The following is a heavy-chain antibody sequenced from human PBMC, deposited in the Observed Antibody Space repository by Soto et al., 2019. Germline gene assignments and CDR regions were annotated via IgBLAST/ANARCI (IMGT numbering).Heavy chain of an antibody. CDR2: ISSSSSYI. CDR3: ARTARPLYYFDY. V-gene: IGHV3-21*01. J-gene: IGHJ4*02. CDR1: GFTFSSYS. D-gene: IGHD6-6*01. Sequence: GSLRLSCAASGFTFSSYSMNWVRQAPGKGLEWVSSISSSSSYIYYADSVKGRFTISRDNAKNSLYLQMNSLRAEDTAVYYCARTARPLYYFDYWGQGTLVTVSS.